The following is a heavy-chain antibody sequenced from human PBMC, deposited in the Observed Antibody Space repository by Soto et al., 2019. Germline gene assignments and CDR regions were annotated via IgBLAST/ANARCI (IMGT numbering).Heavy chain of an antibody. V-gene: IGHV1-69*12. J-gene: IGHJ6*02. CDR1: GGTFSSYA. CDR3: ASHGGRSPEGRYYYGMDV. CDR2: IIPIFGTA. D-gene: IGHD1-26*01. Sequence: QVQLVQSGAEVKKPGSSVKVSCKASGGTFSSYAISWVRQAPGQGLEWMGGIIPIFGTADYAQKFQGRVTITADESTSTAYRELSTLRSEDTAVYYCASHGGRSPEGRYYYGMDVWGQGTTVTVSS.